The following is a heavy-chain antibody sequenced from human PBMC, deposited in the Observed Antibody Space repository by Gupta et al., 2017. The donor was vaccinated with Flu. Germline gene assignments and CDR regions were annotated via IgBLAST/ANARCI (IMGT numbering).Heavy chain of an antibody. CDR1: GFRFSSYA. Sequence: EVQLLESGGGLVQPGGSMRLSCAASGFRFSSYAMSWFRQAPGKGMEGVASISGSGGSTNYEDAGKGRFTISRDNSKNTLYLQMTRLRAEETPVYYCAKAGTGPPIYGMDVGGQGTTVTVSS. CDR2: ISGSGGST. CDR3: AKAGTGPPIYGMDV. V-gene: IGHV3-23*01. D-gene: IGHD3-10*01. J-gene: IGHJ6*02.